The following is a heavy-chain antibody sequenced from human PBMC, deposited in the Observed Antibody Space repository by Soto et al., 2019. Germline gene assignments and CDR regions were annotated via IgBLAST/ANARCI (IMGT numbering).Heavy chain of an antibody. CDR2: IYYSGST. CDR3: ARQEAEDYYYMDV. J-gene: IGHJ6*03. CDR1: GGSISSYY. Sequence: SETLSLTCTVSGGSISSYYWSWIRQPPGKGLEWIGYIYYSGSTNYNPSLKSRVTISVDTSKNQFSLKLSSVTAADTAVYYCARQEAEDYYYMDVWGKGTTVTVSS. V-gene: IGHV4-59*01.